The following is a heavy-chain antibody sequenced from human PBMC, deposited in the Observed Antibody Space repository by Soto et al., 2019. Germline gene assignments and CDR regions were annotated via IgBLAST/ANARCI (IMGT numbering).Heavy chain of an antibody. J-gene: IGHJ4*02. V-gene: IGHV3-23*01. CDR1: GFTFSSYA. CDR3: AKDIIRVVQWLGPGGFDY. D-gene: IGHD6-19*01. CDR2: ISGSGGST. Sequence: PGGSLRLSCAASGFTFSSYAMSWVRQAPGKGLEWVSAISGSGGSTYYADSVKGRFTISRDNSKNTLYLQMNSLRAEDTAVYYCAKDIIRVVQWLGPGGFDYWGQGTLVTVSS.